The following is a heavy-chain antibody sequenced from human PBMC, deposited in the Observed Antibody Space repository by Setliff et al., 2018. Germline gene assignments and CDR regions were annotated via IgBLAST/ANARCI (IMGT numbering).Heavy chain of an antibody. V-gene: IGHV7-4-1*02. CDR3: ARASRFGTVKWRGDYYMDV. Sequence: ASVKVSCKASGYTFTTYAMGWMRQAPGQRLEWMGWINTNTGNPSYAQGFTGRFVFSLDTSVSTAYLQISSLKPEDTAVYYCARASRFGTVKWRGDYYMDVWGKGTTVTVAS. CDR2: INTNTGNP. CDR1: GYTFTTYA. J-gene: IGHJ6*03. D-gene: IGHD3-10*01.